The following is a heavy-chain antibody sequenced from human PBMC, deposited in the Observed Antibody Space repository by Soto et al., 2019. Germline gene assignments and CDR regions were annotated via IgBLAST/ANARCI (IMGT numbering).Heavy chain of an antibody. Sequence: PSETLSLTCTVSGGCISSGGYYWSWIRQHPGKGLELIGYIYYSGSTYYNPSLKSRVTISVDTSKNQFSLKLSSVTAADTAVYYCAGDRGGGPDAYYYYGMDVWAQGTTVTVSS. J-gene: IGHJ6*02. CDR3: AGDRGGGPDAYYYYGMDV. D-gene: IGHD2-15*01. CDR1: GGCISSGGYY. V-gene: IGHV4-31*03. CDR2: IYYSGST.